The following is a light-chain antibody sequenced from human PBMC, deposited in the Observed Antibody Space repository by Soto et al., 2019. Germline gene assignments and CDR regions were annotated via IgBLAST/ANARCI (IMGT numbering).Light chain of an antibody. Sequence: DIQMTQSPSSLSASPGDRVTITCRASQGISNYLAWYQQKPGKVPKLLIYAASTLQSGVPSRFGGSGSGTDFTLTISSPQPEDVATYYCQKYNIAPFIFGPWTTVDIQ. J-gene: IGKJ3*01. V-gene: IGKV1-27*01. CDR3: QKYNIAPFI. CDR1: QGISNY. CDR2: AAS.